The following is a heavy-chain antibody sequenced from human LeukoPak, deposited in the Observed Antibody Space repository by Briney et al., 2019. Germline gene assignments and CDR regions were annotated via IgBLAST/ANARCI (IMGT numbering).Heavy chain of an antibody. CDR1: GGSINSYY. Sequence: SETLSLTCTVSGGSINSYYWSWVRQPAGKGLEWIGRVYTSGNTDYNPSLKSRITLSVDTSKNQFSLKLTSVTAADTAVYFCASEQQDLPRDGYFLDCWGQGALVTVSS. CDR2: VYTSGNT. V-gene: IGHV4-4*07. CDR3: ASEQQDLPRDGYFLDC. D-gene: IGHD3-22*01. J-gene: IGHJ4*02.